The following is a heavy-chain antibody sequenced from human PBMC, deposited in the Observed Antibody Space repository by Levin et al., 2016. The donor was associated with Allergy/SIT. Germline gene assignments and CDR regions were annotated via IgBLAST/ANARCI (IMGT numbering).Heavy chain of an antibody. Sequence: LETLSLTCTVSGGSISSSSYYWSWIRQPPGKGLEWIAYIFYSGSTNYNPSLKSRVTISVDTSKNQFSLKLSSVTAADTALYYCAREDPSYGGFGYWGQGTRVTVSS. V-gene: IGHV4-61*01. CDR3: AREDPSYGGFGY. CDR2: IFYSGST. CDR1: GGSISSSSYY. D-gene: IGHD4-23*01. J-gene: IGHJ4*02.